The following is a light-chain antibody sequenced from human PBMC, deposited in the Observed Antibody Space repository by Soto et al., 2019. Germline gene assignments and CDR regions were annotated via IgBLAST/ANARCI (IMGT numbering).Light chain of an antibody. Sequence: QSALTQPASVSGSPGQSITISCTGTSRDVGGYNYVCWYQQHPGKAPKLILYDVNNRPSGVSNRFSGSKSGNTASLTISGLQAEDEADYYCSSYTSGSTLFGLGTKVTVL. J-gene: IGLJ1*01. V-gene: IGLV2-14*03. CDR2: DVN. CDR3: SSYTSGSTL. CDR1: SRDVGGYNY.